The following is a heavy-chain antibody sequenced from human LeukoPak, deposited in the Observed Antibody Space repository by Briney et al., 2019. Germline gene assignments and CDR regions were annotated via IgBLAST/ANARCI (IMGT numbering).Heavy chain of an antibody. CDR1: GFTFTTYV. CDR3: ARDRAVALPTYYYYMDV. CDR2: ISQTGSIE. V-gene: IGHV3-30*14. Sequence: GGSLRLSRAASGFTFTTYVIHWVRQAPGKGLEWVAVISQTGSIETYADSVKGRFTISGDNSKNTVYLQMNSLKSEDTAVYYCARDRAVALPTYYYYMDVWGKGTTVTVSS. J-gene: IGHJ6*03. D-gene: IGHD2-15*01.